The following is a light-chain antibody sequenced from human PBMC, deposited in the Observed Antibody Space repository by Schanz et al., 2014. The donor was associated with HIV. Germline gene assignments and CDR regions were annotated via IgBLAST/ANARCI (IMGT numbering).Light chain of an antibody. J-gene: IGLJ3*02. CDR2: NND. CDR3: ATWDDSLNGVV. Sequence: QSVLTQPPSASGTPGQRVTISCSGGSSNIRSNTVHWYQQLPGTAPKILIYNNDQRPSGVPERFSGSKSGTAASLAISVLQSEDEADYYCATWDDSLNGVVFGGGTKVTVL. CDR1: SSNIRSNT. V-gene: IGLV1-44*01.